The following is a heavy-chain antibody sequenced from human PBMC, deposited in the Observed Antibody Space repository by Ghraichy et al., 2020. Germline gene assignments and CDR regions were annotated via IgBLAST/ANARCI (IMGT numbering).Heavy chain of an antibody. J-gene: IGHJ5*02. CDR3: AREGAIFGVVSSWFDP. Sequence: GGSLRLSCAASGFTFSSYAMHWVRQAPGKGLEWVAVISYDGSNKYYADSVKGRFTISRDNSKNTLYLQMNSLRAEDTAVYYCAREGAIFGVVSSWFDPWGQGTLVTVSS. V-gene: IGHV3-30-3*01. D-gene: IGHD3-3*01. CDR1: GFTFSSYA. CDR2: ISYDGSNK.